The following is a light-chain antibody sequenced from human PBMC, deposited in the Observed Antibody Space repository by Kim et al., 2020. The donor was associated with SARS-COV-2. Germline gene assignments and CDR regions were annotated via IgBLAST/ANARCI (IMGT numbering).Light chain of an antibody. CDR1: QTVLYNSNNKNY. Sequence: RATLNSKASQTVLYNSNNKNYLAWYQPKPGQAPKLLIFLGSIREAGVSDRFSGSGSETDFTLTISSLQAEDVAVYYCQQYYSTPPSFGQGTKLEI. CDR3: QQYYSTPPS. J-gene: IGKJ2*03. V-gene: IGKV4-1*01. CDR2: LGS.